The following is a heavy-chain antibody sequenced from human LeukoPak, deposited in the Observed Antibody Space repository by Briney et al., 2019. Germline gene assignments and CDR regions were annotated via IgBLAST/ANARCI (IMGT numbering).Heavy chain of an antibody. D-gene: IGHD3-3*01. J-gene: IGHJ3*02. CDR2: INPSGGST. V-gene: IGHV1-46*03. CDR3: ATPGRYDFWSGYEVAFDI. CDR1: GYTFTSYG. Sequence: ASVKVSCKASGYTFTSYGISWVRQAPGQGLEWMGIINPSGGSTSYAQKFQGRVTMTRDTSTSTVYMELSSLRSEDTAVYYCATPGRYDFWSGYEVAFDIWGQGTMVTVSS.